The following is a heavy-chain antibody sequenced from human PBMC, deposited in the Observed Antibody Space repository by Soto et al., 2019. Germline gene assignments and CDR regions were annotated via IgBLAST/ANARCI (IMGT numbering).Heavy chain of an antibody. CDR3: ARVEYYYGSGSYFPVFDFPYTFDY. CDR1: GYTFTRYT. J-gene: IGHJ4*02. CDR2: INPDNGNT. Sequence: ASVKVSCKASGYTFTRYTMNWVRQAPGQRLEWMGWINPDNGNTKSSQKFQDRVIITRDTSASTAYMDLSSLRSEDTAVYYCARVEYYYGSGSYFPVFDFPYTFDYWGQGTLVTVSS. D-gene: IGHD3-10*01. V-gene: IGHV1-3*01.